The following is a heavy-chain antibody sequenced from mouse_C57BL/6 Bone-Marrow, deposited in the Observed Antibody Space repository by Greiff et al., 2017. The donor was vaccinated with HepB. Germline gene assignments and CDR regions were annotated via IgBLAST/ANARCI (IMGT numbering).Heavy chain of an antibody. D-gene: IGHD1-1*01. CDR2: IYPRSGNT. V-gene: IGHV1-81*01. Sequence: VQLQESGAELARPGASVKLSCKASGYTFTSYGISWVKQRTGQGLEWIGEIYPRSGNTYYNEKFKGKATLTADKSSSTAYMELRSLTSEDSAVYFCARTHGSGYGFAYWGQGTLVTVSA. CDR3: ARTHGSGYGFAY. J-gene: IGHJ3*01. CDR1: GYTFTSYG.